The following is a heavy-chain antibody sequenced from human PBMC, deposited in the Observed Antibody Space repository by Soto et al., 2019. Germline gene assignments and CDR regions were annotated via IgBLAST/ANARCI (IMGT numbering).Heavy chain of an antibody. CDR3: ARGSLGTHRA. Sequence: QGQLVQSGAEVKKPGASVKVSSKASGNTFSSSDINWVRQATGQGLEWMGWINPNSGNTDYAQKFQGRVTMTRDTSISTAYMELSSLRSEDTAVYFCARGSLGTHRAWGQGTLVTVSS. J-gene: IGHJ5*02. V-gene: IGHV1-8*01. CDR1: GNTFSSSD. CDR2: INPNSGNT. D-gene: IGHD6-13*01.